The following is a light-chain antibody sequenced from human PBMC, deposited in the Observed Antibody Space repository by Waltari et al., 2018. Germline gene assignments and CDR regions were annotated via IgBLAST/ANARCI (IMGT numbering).Light chain of an antibody. J-gene: IGKJ1*01. V-gene: IGKV1-39*01. CDR3: QQTYISPQT. Sequence: DIQMTQSPSSLSASVGDRVTITCRASQSISTYLNWYQEKPGKAPQLLIYEASRMQSGVPSRFSGSGSGTDFTLTISSLQPEEFATYYCQQTYISPQTFGQGTKVEIK. CDR1: QSISTY. CDR2: EAS.